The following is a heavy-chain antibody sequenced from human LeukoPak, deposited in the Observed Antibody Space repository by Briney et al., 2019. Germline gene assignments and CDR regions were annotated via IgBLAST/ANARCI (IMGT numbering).Heavy chain of an antibody. Sequence: GGSLRLSSAASGFTSNSHAMNWVRQGPGKGLEWVSGISGSGGSTYYADSVKGRFTISRDNSKNTLYLQMNSLRAEDTAVYYRASAWHRGIVVVMLDYWGQGTLVTVSS. J-gene: IGHJ4*01. V-gene: IGHV3-23*01. D-gene: IGHD3-22*01. CDR3: ASAWHRGIVVVMLDY. CDR2: ISGSGGST. CDR1: GFTSNSHA.